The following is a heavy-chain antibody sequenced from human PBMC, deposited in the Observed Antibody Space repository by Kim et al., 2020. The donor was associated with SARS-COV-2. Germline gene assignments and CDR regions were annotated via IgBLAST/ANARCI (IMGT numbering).Heavy chain of an antibody. J-gene: IGHJ6*02. V-gene: IGHV3-33*01. D-gene: IGHD3-16*01. CDR3: ARVGYADPHYYYYYGMDV. Sequence: GGSLRLSCAASGFTFSSYGMHWVRQAPGKGLEWVAVIWYDGSNKYYADSVKGRFTISRDNSKNTLYLQMNSLRAEDTAVYYCARVGYADPHYYYYYGMDVWGQGTTVTVSS. CDR2: IWYDGSNK. CDR1: GFTFSSYG.